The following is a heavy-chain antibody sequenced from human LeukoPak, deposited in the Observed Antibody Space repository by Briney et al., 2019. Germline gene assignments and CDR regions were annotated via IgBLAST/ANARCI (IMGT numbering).Heavy chain of an antibody. CDR3: ARDQGYCSGGSCYNWFDP. D-gene: IGHD2-15*01. Sequence: ASVKVSCKASGYTFTGYYMHWVRQATGQGLEWMGWMNPNSGNTGYAQKFQGRVTITRNTSISTAYMELSSLRSEDTAVYYCARDQGYCSGGSCYNWFDPWGQGTLVTVSS. CDR2: MNPNSGNT. J-gene: IGHJ5*02. CDR1: GYTFTGYY. V-gene: IGHV1-8*03.